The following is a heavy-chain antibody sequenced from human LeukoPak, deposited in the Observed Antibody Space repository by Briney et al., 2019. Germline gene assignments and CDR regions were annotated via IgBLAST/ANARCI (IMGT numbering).Heavy chain of an antibody. CDR3: ARENYGDCYFDY. CDR1: GFTFRRHA. J-gene: IGHJ4*02. V-gene: IGHV3-30*04. CDR2: ISYDGSNK. D-gene: IGHD4-17*01. Sequence: GGSLRLSCAASGFTFRRHAMHWVRQAPGKGLEWVAVISYDGSNKYYADSVKGRFTISRDNSKNTLYLQMNSLRAEDTAVYYCARENYGDCYFDYRGQGTLVTVSS.